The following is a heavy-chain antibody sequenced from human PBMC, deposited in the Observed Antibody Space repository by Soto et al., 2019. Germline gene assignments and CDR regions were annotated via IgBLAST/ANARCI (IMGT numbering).Heavy chain of an antibody. V-gene: IGHV4-59*08. CDR1: GGSISSYY. CDR2: IYYSGST. J-gene: IGHJ4*02. Sequence: SETLSLTCTVSGGSISSYYWSWIRQPPGKGLEWIGYIYYSGSTNYNPSLKSRVTMSVDTSKNRFSLKLSSVTAADTAVYYCARAVPAAMGLDYWGQGTLVTVSS. D-gene: IGHD2-2*01. CDR3: ARAVPAAMGLDY.